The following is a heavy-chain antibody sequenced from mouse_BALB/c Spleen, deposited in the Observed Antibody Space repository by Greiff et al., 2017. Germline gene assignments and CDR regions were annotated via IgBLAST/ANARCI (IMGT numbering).Heavy chain of an antibody. V-gene: IGHV2-2*02. D-gene: IGHD1-2*01. Sequence: QVQLKESGPGLVQPSQSLSITCTVSGFSLTSYGVHWVRQSPGKGLEWLGVIWSGGSTDYNAAFISRLSISKDNSKSQVFFKMNSLQANDTAIYYCARPNSLLRLGYAMDYWGQGTSVTVSS. CDR2: IWSGGST. J-gene: IGHJ4*01. CDR1: GFSLTSYG. CDR3: ARPNSLLRLGYAMDY.